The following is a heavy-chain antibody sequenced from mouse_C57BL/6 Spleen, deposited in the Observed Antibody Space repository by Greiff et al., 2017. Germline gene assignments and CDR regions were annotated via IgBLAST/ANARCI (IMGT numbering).Heavy chain of an antibody. CDR3: ARRGYYDYHFDY. V-gene: IGHV1-18*01. CDR1: GYTFTDYN. Sequence: EVKLVESGPELVKPGASVKIPCKASGYTFTDYNMDWVKQSHGKSLEWIGDINPNNGGTIYNQKFKGKATLTVDKSSSTAYMELRSLTSEDTSVYYCARRGYYDYHFDYWGQGTTLTVSS. J-gene: IGHJ2*01. CDR2: INPNNGGT. D-gene: IGHD2-4*01.